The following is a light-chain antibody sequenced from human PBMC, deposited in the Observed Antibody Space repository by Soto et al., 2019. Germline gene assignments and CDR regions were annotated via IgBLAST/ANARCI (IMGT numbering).Light chain of an antibody. CDR1: SSNIGNNA. CDR2: YDD. J-gene: IGLJ2*01. V-gene: IGLV1-36*01. Sequence: QSVLTQPPSVSEAPRQRVTISCSGSSSNIGNNAVNWYQQLPGKAPKLLIYYDDLLPSGVADRFSGSKSGTSASLAISGLQDEDEDDYYRAAWDDRMNGLFGGGTKLTVL. CDR3: AAWDDRMNGL.